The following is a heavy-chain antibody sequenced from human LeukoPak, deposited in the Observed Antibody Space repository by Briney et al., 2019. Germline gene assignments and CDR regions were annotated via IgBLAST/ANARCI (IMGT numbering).Heavy chain of an antibody. D-gene: IGHD6-13*01. J-gene: IGHJ4*02. CDR3: AKDPVIAAAGTGWYYFDY. CDR2: ISGSGTST. CDR1: GFTFSTYA. Sequence: AGGSLRLSCAAPGFTFSTYAMSWVRLAPGKGLEWVSTISGSGTSTYYADSVKGRFTISRDSSKSTLFLKMDSLRDEDSAVYYCAKDPVIAAAGTGWYYFDYWGQGTLVTVSS. V-gene: IGHV3-23*01.